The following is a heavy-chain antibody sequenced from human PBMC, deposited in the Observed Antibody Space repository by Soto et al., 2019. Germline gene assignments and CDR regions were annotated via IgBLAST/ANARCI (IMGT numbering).Heavy chain of an antibody. CDR1: GGTFSSYA. CDR3: ARDRRYSSSSTYYYYYGMDV. V-gene: IGHV1-69*13. CDR2: IIPIFGTA. D-gene: IGHD6-6*01. J-gene: IGHJ6*02. Sequence: ASVKVSCKASGGTFSSYAISWVRQAPGQGLEWMGAIIPIFGTANYAQKFQGRVTITADESTSTAYMELSSLRSEDTAVYYCARDRRYSSSSTYYYYYGMDVWGQGTTVTVSS.